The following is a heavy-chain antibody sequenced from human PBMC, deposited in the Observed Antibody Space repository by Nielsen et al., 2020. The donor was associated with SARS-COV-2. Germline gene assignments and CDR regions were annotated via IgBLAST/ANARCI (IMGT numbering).Heavy chain of an antibody. CDR3: ARATVNTGYEIIDF. CDR2: IGGSGIT. V-gene: IGHV3-23*01. Sequence: GGSLRLSCEASGFSFSNYVMSWVRQAPGKGLEWVSGIGGSGITYFADSVKGRFSISRDNSKNMVYLQMKSLRAEDTAVYYCARATVNTGYEIIDFWGQGTLVTVSS. D-gene: IGHD5-12*01. J-gene: IGHJ4*02. CDR1: GFSFSNYV.